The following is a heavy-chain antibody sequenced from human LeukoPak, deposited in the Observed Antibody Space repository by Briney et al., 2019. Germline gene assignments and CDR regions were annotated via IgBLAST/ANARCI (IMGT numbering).Heavy chain of an antibody. CDR1: GFTFSSYL. V-gene: IGHV3-7*01. CDR2: IKQDGSEK. J-gene: IGHJ4*02. D-gene: IGHD1-26*01. Sequence: PGGSLRLSCAASGFTFSSYLMSWVRQAPGKGLEWVANIKQDGSEKYYVDSVKGRFTISRDNAKNSLYLQMNSLRAEDTAVYYCARSSGGSYYRGGFDYWGQGTLVTVSS. CDR3: ARSSGGSYYRGGFDY.